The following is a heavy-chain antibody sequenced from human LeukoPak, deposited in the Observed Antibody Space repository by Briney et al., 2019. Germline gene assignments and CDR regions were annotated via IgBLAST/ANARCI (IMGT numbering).Heavy chain of an antibody. CDR1: GFTFKNAW. Sequence: GGSLRLSCATSGFTFKNAWMSWVRQAPGKGLEWIGRSKNKDYAYNTVYAASVKGRFTFSRDDPKNSLYLQMNSLTTEDTAVYYCTRIFYYGTRGYYPDFWGQGTLVTVSS. CDR3: TRIFYYGTRGYYPDF. J-gene: IGHJ4*02. D-gene: IGHD3-22*01. V-gene: IGHV3-72*01. CDR2: SKNKDYAYNT.